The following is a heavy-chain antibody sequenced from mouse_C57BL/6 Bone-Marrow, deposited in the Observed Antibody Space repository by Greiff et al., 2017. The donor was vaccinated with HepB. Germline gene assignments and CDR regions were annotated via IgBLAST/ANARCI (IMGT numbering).Heavy chain of an antibody. J-gene: IGHJ3*01. CDR3: TTGWAWFAY. V-gene: IGHV14-4*01. Sequence: VQLKESGAELVRPGASVKLSCTASGFNIKDDYMHWVKQRPEQGLEWIGWIDPENGDTEYASKFQGKATITADTSSNTAYLQLSSLTSEDTAVYYSTTGWAWFAYWGQGTLVTVSA. CDR2: IDPENGDT. D-gene: IGHD3-3*01. CDR1: GFNIKDDY.